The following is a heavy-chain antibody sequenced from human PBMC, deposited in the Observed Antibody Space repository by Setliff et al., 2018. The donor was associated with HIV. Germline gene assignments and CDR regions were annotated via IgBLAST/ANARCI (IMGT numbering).Heavy chain of an antibody. D-gene: IGHD3-10*01. CDR1: GGSISTSRYY. Sequence: PSETLSLTCTVSGGSISTSRYYWGWIRQPPGKGLEWIGSINYRGNTYYNPSLRSRAAISVDTSKNQISLKLSSVTVADTAVYYCASLDGSESPYIYYYYIDVWGEGTAVTVSS. V-gene: IGHV4-39*01. J-gene: IGHJ6*03. CDR3: ASLDGSESPYIYYYYIDV. CDR2: INYRGNT.